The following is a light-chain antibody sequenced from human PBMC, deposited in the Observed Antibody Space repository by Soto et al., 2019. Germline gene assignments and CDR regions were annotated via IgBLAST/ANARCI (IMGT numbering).Light chain of an antibody. CDR3: AAWDDSLNGLCV. Sequence: QSVLTQPPSASGTPGQRVTSSCSGGSSNIGSNTVNWYQQLPGTAPKLLIYSNNQRPSGVPDRFSGSKSGTSASLAISGLQSEGEADYYCAAWDDSLNGLCVFGTGTKVTVL. CDR1: SSNIGSNT. J-gene: IGLJ1*01. V-gene: IGLV1-44*01. CDR2: SNN.